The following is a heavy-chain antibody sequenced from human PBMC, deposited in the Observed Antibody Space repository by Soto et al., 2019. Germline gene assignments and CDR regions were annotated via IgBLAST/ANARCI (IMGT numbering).Heavy chain of an antibody. V-gene: IGHV1-69*12. CDR2: IIPIFGTA. D-gene: IGHD2-2*01. Sequence: QVQLVQSGAEVKKPGSSVKVSCKASGGTFSSYAISWVRQAPGQGLEWMGGIIPIFGTANYAQKFQGRVTITADESTSTAYMELSSLRSEDTAVYYCARETLRGYSISTSCSPYYYGMYVWGQGTTVTVSS. J-gene: IGHJ6*02. CDR1: GGTFSSYA. CDR3: ARETLRGYSISTSCSPYYYGMYV.